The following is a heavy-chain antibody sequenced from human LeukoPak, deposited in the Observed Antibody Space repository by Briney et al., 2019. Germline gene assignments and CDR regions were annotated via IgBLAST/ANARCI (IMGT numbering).Heavy chain of an antibody. V-gene: IGHV3-23*01. CDR3: AKDDGGSVTTTDFEN. J-gene: IGHJ4*02. Sequence: GGSLRLSCAASGFTFSNYALSWVRQVPGKGREWVSGITGSGGSTYYADSVKGRFTISRDNSKNTLYLQMNSLRAEDTAVYFCAKDDGGSVTTTDFENWGQGTLVTVSS. D-gene: IGHD4-17*01. CDR2: ITGSGGST. CDR1: GFTFSNYA.